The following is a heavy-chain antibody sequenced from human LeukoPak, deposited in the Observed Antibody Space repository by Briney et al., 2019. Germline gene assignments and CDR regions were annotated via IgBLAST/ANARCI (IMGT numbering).Heavy chain of an antibody. CDR3: ASPIVVVPAAMDGWRDY. CDR1: GFTVSSNY. V-gene: IGHV3-66*01. D-gene: IGHD2-2*01. J-gene: IGHJ4*02. CDR2: IYSGGST. Sequence: GGSLRLSCAASGFTVSSNYMSWVRQAPRKGLEWVSVIYSGGSTYYADSVKGRFTISRDNSKNTLYLQMNSLKAEDTAVYYCASPIVVVPAAMDGWRDYWGQGTLVTVSS.